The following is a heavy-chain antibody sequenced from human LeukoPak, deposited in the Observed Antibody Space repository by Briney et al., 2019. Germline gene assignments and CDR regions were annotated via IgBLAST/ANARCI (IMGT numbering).Heavy chain of an antibody. CDR2: ITKDGSSQ. CDR1: GFNFDDFG. V-gene: IGHV3-30*02. D-gene: IGHD2-15*01. Sequence: PGASLRLSCAASGFNFDDFGMHWVRQNPDKGLEWLTFITKDGSSQNYADSVKGRFTVSRDNSKKTVYLQMNSLRTDDTALYYCVKPWAMYIAASGTHFDSWGQGTVVSVS. CDR3: VKPWAMYIAASGTHFDS. J-gene: IGHJ4*02.